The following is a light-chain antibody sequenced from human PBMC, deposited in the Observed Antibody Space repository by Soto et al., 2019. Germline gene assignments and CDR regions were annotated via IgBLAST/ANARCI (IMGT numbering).Light chain of an antibody. CDR2: EVT. V-gene: IGLV2-14*01. CDR1: RHNVGGYNY. J-gene: IGLJ2*01. CDR3: SSYTSSSTLV. Sequence: QSALTQPASVSGSPGQSITISCTGTRHNVGGYNYVSWYQQHPGKAPKLIIFEVTNRPSGISDRFSGSKSGNTASLTISGLQADDESHYYCSSYTSSSTLVFGGGTKVTDL.